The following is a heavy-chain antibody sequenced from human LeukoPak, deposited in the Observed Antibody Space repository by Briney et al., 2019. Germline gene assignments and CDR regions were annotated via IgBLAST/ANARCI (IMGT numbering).Heavy chain of an antibody. CDR1: GFTFSVYW. CDR3: ARDIPSGFYTPDY. J-gene: IGHJ4*02. Sequence: GGSLRLSYVAAGFTFSVYWMSWVRQAPGMGLEWVANIETDGDEKNYVDSVKGRFTISRDNARNSLYLQMSSLRVEDTAVYYCARDIPSGFYTPDYWGRGTLVTVSS. V-gene: IGHV3-7*01. CDR2: IETDGDEK. D-gene: IGHD5-12*01.